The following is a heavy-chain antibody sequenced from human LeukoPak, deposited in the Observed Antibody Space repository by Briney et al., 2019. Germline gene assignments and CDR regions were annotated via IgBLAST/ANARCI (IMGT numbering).Heavy chain of an antibody. CDR1: GFTFSSYS. CDR3: ARGGDSSGRAFDI. J-gene: IGHJ3*02. Sequence: GGSLRLSCAASGFTFSSYSMNWVRQAPGKGLEWVSSISSSSSYIYYADAVKGRFTISRDNAKNSLHLQMNSLRAEDTAVYYCARGGDSSGRAFDIWGQGTMVTVSS. CDR2: ISSSSSYI. V-gene: IGHV3-21*01. D-gene: IGHD3-22*01.